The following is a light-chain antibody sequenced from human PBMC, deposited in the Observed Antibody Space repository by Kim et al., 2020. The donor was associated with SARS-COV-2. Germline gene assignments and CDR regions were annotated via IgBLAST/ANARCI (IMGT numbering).Light chain of an antibody. V-gene: IGLV2-11*01. CDR3: CSYAGSSTFKV. CDR2: DFT. Sequence: QSALTQPRSLSGSPGQSVTVSCTGTSSDVGAYNYVSWYQQHPGKAPKLILYDFTQRPSGVPDRFSGSKSGNTASLTISGLQAEDEADYFCCSYAGSSTFKVFGTGTKVTVL. J-gene: IGLJ1*01. CDR1: SSDVGAYNY.